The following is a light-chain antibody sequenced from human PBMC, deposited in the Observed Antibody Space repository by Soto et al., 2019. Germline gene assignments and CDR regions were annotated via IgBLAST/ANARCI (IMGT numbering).Light chain of an antibody. Sequence: QSALTQPASVSGSPGQSSTISCTGTSSDVGVYNYVSWYQQHPGKAPKLMIYEVSNRPSRVSNRFSGSKSGNTASLTISGLQAEDEADYYCSSYTSSSSLVVFGGGTKLTVL. CDR2: EVS. CDR3: SSYTSSSSLVV. J-gene: IGLJ2*01. CDR1: SSDVGVYNY. V-gene: IGLV2-14*01.